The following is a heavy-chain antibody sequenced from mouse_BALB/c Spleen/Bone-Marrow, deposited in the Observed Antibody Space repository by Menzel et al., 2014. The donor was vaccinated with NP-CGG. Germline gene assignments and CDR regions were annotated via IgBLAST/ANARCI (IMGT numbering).Heavy chain of an antibody. V-gene: IGHV1S81*02. CDR2: INPSNGRT. D-gene: IGHD1-2*01. CDR3: AREAYYGPDY. CDR1: GYTFTRYW. Sequence: VQLQQSGAELVKPGASVKLSCKASGYTFTRYWMEWVKQRPGQGLEWIGEINPSNGRTNYNEKFKGKATLTVDKSSSTAYMQLSSLTSEDSAVYYCAREAYYGPDYWGQGTTLTASS. J-gene: IGHJ2*01.